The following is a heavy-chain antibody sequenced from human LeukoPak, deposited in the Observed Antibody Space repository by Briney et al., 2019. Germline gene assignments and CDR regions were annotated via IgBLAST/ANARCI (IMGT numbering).Heavy chain of an antibody. V-gene: IGHV1-69*04. Sequence: SVKVSCKASGGTFSSYAISWVRQAPGQGLEWMGGIIPILGIANYAQKFQGRVTITADKSTSTAYMELSSLRSEDTAVYYCARDRASIVVVAATLYNWFDPWGQGTLVTVSS. J-gene: IGHJ5*02. CDR3: ARDRASIVVVAATLYNWFDP. CDR2: IIPILGIA. CDR1: GGTFSSYA. D-gene: IGHD2-15*01.